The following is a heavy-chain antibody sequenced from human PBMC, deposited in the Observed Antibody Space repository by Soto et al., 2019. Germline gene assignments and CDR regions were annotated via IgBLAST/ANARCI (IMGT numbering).Heavy chain of an antibody. CDR3: ARVVMGCSSTSCNYYYMDV. V-gene: IGHV3-64*01. Sequence: GGSLRLSCAASGFTFSSYAMHWVRQAPGKGLEYVSAISSNGGSTYYANSVKGRFTISRDNSKNKLYLQMGSLRAEDMAVYYCARVVMGCSSTSCNYYYMDVWGKGTTVTVSS. CDR2: ISSNGGST. CDR1: GFTFSSYA. D-gene: IGHD2-2*01. J-gene: IGHJ6*03.